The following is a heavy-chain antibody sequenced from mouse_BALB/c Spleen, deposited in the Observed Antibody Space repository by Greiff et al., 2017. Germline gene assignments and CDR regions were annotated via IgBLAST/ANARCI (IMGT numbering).Heavy chain of an antibody. CDR3: ARRGAYDYAWYFDV. V-gene: IGHV1-82*01. CDR1: GYAFSSSW. J-gene: IGHJ1*01. Sequence: QVQLQQSGPELVKPGASVKISCKASGYAFSSSWMNWVKQRPGQGLEWIGRIYPGDGDTNYNGKFKGKATLTADKSSSTAYMQLSSLTSVDSAVYFCARRGAYDYAWYFDVWGAGTTVTVSS. D-gene: IGHD2-4*01. CDR2: IYPGDGDT.